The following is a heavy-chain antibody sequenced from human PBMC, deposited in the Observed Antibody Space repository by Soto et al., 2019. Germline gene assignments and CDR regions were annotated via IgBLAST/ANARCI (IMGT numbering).Heavy chain of an antibody. CDR3: ARDLMYSSSSRQPLAFWFDP. CDR2: IYYSGST. J-gene: IGHJ5*02. D-gene: IGHD6-6*01. CDR1: GGSLSSYY. V-gene: IGHV4-59*01. Sequence: PSETLSLTCTVSGGSLSSYYWSWIRQPPGKGLEWIGYIYYSGSTNYNPSLKSRVTISVDTSKNQFSLKLSSVTAADTAVYYCARDLMYSSSSRQPLAFWFDPWGQGTLVTVSS.